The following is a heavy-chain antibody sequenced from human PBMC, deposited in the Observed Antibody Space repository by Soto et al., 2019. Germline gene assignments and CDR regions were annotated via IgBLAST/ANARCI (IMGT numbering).Heavy chain of an antibody. D-gene: IGHD3-10*01. CDR3: ARYGSGSYYDLYYGMDV. V-gene: IGHV4-34*01. Sequence: PSETLSLTCAVYGGSFSGSYWGWTRKPQGEGLEWIGEINHSGSTNYNPSLTSRVTISVDTSKNQFSLKLSSVTAADTAVYYCARYGSGSYYDLYYGMDVWGQGTTVTVSS. CDR2: INHSGST. CDR1: GGSFSGSY. J-gene: IGHJ6*02.